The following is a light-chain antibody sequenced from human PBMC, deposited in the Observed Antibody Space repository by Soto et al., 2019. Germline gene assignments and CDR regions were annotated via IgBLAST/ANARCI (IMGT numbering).Light chain of an antibody. Sequence: QSALTQPASVSGSPGQSITVSCTGTSSDVGSYNFVSWYQQHPGEAPKLMIYEGSKRPSGVSNRFSGSKSGNTASLTISGLQAEDEADYYCYSYAGSSTYVFGTGTKLTVL. J-gene: IGLJ1*01. CDR1: SSDVGSYNF. CDR3: YSYAGSSTYV. V-gene: IGLV2-23*01. CDR2: EGS.